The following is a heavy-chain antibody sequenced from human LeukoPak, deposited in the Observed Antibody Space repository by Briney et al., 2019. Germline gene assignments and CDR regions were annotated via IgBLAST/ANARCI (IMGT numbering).Heavy chain of an antibody. D-gene: IGHD2-2*01. Sequence: SETLSLTCAVYGGSFSGYYWSWIRQPPGKGLEWIGEINHSGSTNYNPSLKSRVTISVDTSKNQFSLKLSSVTAADTAVYYCARGLVVPAAHIWFDPWGQGTLVTVSS. J-gene: IGHJ5*02. V-gene: IGHV4-34*01. CDR3: ARGLVVPAAHIWFDP. CDR1: GGSFSGYY. CDR2: INHSGST.